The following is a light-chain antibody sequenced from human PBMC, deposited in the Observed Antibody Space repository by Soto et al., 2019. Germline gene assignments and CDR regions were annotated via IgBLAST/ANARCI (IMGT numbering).Light chain of an antibody. V-gene: IGKV3-20*01. CDR3: QQYGSSPTP. CDR2: GAS. Sequence: EIVLTQSPGTLSLSPGERATLSCRASQSVSSSYLAWYQQKPGQAPMLLIYGASSRATGIPDRFSGSGSETDLTLTSSRLEHEDFAVYYCQQYGSSPTPFGGGTKVEIK. CDR1: QSVSSSY. J-gene: IGKJ4*01.